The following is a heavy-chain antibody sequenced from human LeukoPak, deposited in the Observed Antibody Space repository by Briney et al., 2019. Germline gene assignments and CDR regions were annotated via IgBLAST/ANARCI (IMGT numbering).Heavy chain of an antibody. V-gene: IGHV4-39*01. Sequence: TSETLSLTCTVSGGSISSSSYYWGWIRQPPGKGLEWIGSIYYSGSTYYNPSLKSRVTISVDTSKNQFSLKLSSVTAADTAVYYCARNSQQPLYYYYYMDVWGKGTTVTVSS. CDR3: ARNSQQPLYYYYYMDV. D-gene: IGHD6-13*01. J-gene: IGHJ6*03. CDR1: GGSISSSSYY. CDR2: IYYSGST.